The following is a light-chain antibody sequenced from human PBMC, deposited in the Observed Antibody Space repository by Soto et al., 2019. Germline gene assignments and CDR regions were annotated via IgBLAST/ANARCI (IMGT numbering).Light chain of an antibody. Sequence: DIQMTQSPSTLSASVGDRVTITCRASQTINSYLAWYQQKPGKAPNLLIYTASTLQSGVPSRFSGSGSGTDFTLTISSLQPDDFATYYCQQYNFYPLTFGGGTKVAIK. CDR3: QQYNFYPLT. V-gene: IGKV1-5*03. J-gene: IGKJ4*01. CDR2: TAS. CDR1: QTINSY.